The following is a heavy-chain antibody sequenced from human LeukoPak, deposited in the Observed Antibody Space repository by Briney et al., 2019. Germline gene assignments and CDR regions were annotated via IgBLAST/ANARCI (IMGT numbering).Heavy chain of an antibody. J-gene: IGHJ4*02. CDR2: INHSGST. V-gene: IGHV4-34*01. CDR1: GGSFSGYY. Sequence: SETLSLTCAVYGGSFSGYYWSWLRQPPGKGLEWIGEINHSGSTNYNPSLKSRVTISVDTSKNQFSLKLSSVTAADTAVYYCARASIAVAGTDYWGQGTLVTVSS. D-gene: IGHD6-19*01. CDR3: ARASIAVAGTDY.